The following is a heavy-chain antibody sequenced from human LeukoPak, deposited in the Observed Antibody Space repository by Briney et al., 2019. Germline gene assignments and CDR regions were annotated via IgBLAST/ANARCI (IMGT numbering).Heavy chain of an antibody. CDR2: INPNSGGT. D-gene: IGHD5-12*01. Sequence: ASVKVSCKASGYTFTGYYMHWVRQAPGQGLEWMGWINPNSGGTNYAQKFQGRVTMTRDTSISTAYMELSRLGSDDTAVYYCARDPRWLQSGAFDYWGQGTLVTVSS. CDR3: ARDPRWLQSGAFDY. CDR1: GYTFTGYY. V-gene: IGHV1-2*02. J-gene: IGHJ4*02.